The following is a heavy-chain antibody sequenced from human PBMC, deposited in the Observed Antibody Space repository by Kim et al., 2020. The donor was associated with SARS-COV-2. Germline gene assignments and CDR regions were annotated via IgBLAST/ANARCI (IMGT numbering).Heavy chain of an antibody. J-gene: IGHJ3*01. Sequence: GGSLRLSCAASGFTFDDYAMHWVRQAPGKGLEWVSGISWNSGSIGYADSVKGRFTISRDNAKNSLYLQMNSLRAEDTALYYCAKSSGLLWFGELPHAF. CDR2: ISWNSGSI. D-gene: IGHD3-10*01. CDR3: AKSSGLLWFGELPHAF. CDR1: GFTFDDYA. V-gene: IGHV3-9*01.